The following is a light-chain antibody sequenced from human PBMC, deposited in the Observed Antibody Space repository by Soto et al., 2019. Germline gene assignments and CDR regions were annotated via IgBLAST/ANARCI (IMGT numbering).Light chain of an antibody. J-gene: IGKJ1*01. Sequence: EIVLTQSPGTLSLSPGERATLSCRASQSVSSTYLAWYQQQPGQAPRLLNYGASNRATGIPDRFSGSGSGTDFTLTISRLEPEDFAVYYCQQYGSSSWTFGQGTKVEIK. CDR2: GAS. V-gene: IGKV3-20*01. CDR1: QSVSSTY. CDR3: QQYGSSSWT.